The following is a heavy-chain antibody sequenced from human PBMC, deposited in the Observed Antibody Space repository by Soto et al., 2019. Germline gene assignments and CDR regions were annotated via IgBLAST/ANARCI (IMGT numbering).Heavy chain of an antibody. Sequence: QVQLQESGPGLVKPSQTLSLTCTVSGGSISSGDYYWSWIRQYPGKGLEWIGYIYYSGSTYYNPSLKSRVSISKDTSKNEFFLQLTSVTAADTAVYYCARVGYYYDGMDVWGQGTTVTVSS. CDR1: GGSISSGDYY. CDR3: ARVGYYYDGMDV. CDR2: IYYSGST. V-gene: IGHV4-31*03. J-gene: IGHJ6*02.